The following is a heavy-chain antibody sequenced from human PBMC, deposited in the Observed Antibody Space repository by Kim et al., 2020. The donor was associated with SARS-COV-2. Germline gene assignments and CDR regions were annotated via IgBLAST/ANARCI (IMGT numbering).Heavy chain of an antibody. CDR3: ARGREGSGWLNWFDP. V-gene: IGHV4-39*01. J-gene: IGHJ5*02. D-gene: IGHD6-19*01. CDR1: GGPISSSSYY. CDR2: IYYSGST. Sequence: SETLSLTCTVSGGPISSSSYYWGWIRQSPEKGLEWIGSIYYSGSTYYNPSLKSRVTISIDTSKNQLSLKLNSVTAADAAVYYCARGREGSGWLNWFDPWGQGTLVTVSS.